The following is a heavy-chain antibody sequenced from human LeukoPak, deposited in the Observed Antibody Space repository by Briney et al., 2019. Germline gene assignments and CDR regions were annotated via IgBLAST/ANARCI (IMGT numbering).Heavy chain of an antibody. V-gene: IGHV3-23*01. Sequence: GGSLRLSCGASGFTFSNYAMSWVRHAPGKGLVVVSGIYGSDDKTVYGDAVKGRFTISRDNAKNTLYLQMNSLRADATAVYYCAKTQGYYDAWGQGALVTVSS. D-gene: IGHD2-15*01. CDR1: GFTFSNYA. J-gene: IGHJ5*02. CDR3: AKTQGYYDA. CDR2: IYGSDDKT.